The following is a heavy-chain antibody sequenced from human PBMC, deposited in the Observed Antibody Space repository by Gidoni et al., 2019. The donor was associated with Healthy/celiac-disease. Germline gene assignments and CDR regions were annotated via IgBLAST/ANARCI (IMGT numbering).Heavy chain of an antibody. CDR3: AKTFGVVIMGAFDI. J-gene: IGHJ3*02. D-gene: IGHD3-3*01. CDR2: ISGSGGRT. V-gene: IGHV3-23*01. Sequence: EVQLLESGGGLGQPGGSLRLSCAASGFTFSRYAMSWVRQAPGKGLEWVSAISGSGGRTYYADSVKGRFTISRDNSKNTLYLQMNSLRAEDTAVYYCAKTFGVVIMGAFDIWGQGTMVTVSS. CDR1: GFTFSRYA.